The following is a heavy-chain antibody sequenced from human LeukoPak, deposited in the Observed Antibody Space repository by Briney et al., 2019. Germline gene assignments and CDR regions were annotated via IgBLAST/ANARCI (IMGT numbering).Heavy chain of an antibody. V-gene: IGHV4-61*01. D-gene: IGHD4-17*01. CDR2: IYYSGST. J-gene: IGHJ5*02. CDR1: VGFVSSGSYY. CDR3: ARGRRLRGRFDP. Sequence: SESLSLTCTVSVGFVSSGSYYWGWIRQSPGKGLEWIGYIYYSGSTNCNPSLKSRVTISVDTSKNQFSLKLSSVTAADTAVYYCARGRRLRGRFDPWGQGTLVTVSS.